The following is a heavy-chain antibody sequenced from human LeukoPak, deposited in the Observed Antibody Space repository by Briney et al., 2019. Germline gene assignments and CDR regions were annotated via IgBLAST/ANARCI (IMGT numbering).Heavy chain of an antibody. V-gene: IGHV3-21*01. CDR2: ISSSSSYI. D-gene: IGHD6-19*01. J-gene: IGHJ4*02. CDR1: GFTFSSYS. CDR3: ARGDSSGWYEGNFDY. Sequence: PGGSLRLSCAASGFTFSSYSMNWVRQAPGKGLEWVSSISSSSSYIYYADSVKGRFTISRDNAKNSLYLQMNSLRAEDTAVYYRARGDSSGWYEGNFDYWGQGTLVTVSS.